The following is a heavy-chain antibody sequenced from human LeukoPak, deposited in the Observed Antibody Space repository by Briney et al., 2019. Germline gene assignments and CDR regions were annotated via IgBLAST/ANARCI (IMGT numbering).Heavy chain of an antibody. Sequence: GGSLRLSCAASGFIVSENYMSWVRQAPGKGLEWVSTVYSGGLTFYADPVKGRFTISRDNSENTLYPQMSSLRAEDTAVYYCVRDRWPGLGDFWGQGTTVTVSS. CDR2: VYSGGLT. J-gene: IGHJ6*02. V-gene: IGHV3-66*01. CDR3: VRDRWPGLGDF. CDR1: GFIVSENY. D-gene: IGHD6-19*01.